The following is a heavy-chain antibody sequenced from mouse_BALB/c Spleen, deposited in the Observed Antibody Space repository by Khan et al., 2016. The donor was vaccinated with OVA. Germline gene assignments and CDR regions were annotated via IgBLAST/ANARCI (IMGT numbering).Heavy chain of an antibody. V-gene: IGHV5-6-5*01. Sequence: EVELVESGGGLVKPGGSLKCSCAASGFTFNRHPMSWVRQSPEKRLEWVASIGSGGSSYYPDSVKGRFTISRDNARNILYLQMSSLRSDDSAIYYCARVNGSTGVDYWGQGTTLTVSS. CDR2: IGSGGSS. CDR3: ARVNGSTGVDY. CDR1: GFTFNRHP. J-gene: IGHJ2*01. D-gene: IGHD1-1*01.